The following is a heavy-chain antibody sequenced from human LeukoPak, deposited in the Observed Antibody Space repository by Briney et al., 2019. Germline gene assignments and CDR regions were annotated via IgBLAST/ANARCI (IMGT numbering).Heavy chain of an antibody. CDR1: GFTFSSYA. D-gene: IGHD6-19*01. V-gene: IGHV3-23*01. CDR3: ATYGTAVAGTHWFDP. J-gene: IGHJ5*02. Sequence: GGSLRLSCAASGFTFSSYAMSWVRQAQGKGLEWVSAISGSGGSTYYADSVKGRFTISRDNSKNTLYLQMNSLRAEDTAVYYCATYGTAVAGTHWFDPWGQGTLVTVSS. CDR2: ISGSGGST.